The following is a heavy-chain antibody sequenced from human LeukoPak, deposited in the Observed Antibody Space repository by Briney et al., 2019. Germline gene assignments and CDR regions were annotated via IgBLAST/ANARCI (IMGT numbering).Heavy chain of an antibody. CDR2: IRYDGSNK. D-gene: IGHD1-26*01. Sequence: PGGSLRLSCAASGFTFSSYGMHWVRQAPGKGLEWVAFIRYDGSNKYYADSVKGRFTISRDNSKNTLYLQMNSLRAEDTAVYYCARVGPTTRIIDYWGQGTLVTVSS. V-gene: IGHV3-30*02. CDR1: GFTFSSYG. CDR3: ARVGPTTRIIDY. J-gene: IGHJ4*02.